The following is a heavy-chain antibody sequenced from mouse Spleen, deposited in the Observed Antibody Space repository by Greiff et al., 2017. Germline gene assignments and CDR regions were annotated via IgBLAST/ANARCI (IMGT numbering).Heavy chain of an antibody. V-gene: IGHV1-80*01. CDR2: IYPGDGDT. J-gene: IGHJ4*01. CDR3: ARFITTVERYAMDY. Sequence: VQLQQSGAELVKPGASVKISCKASGYAFSSYWMNWVKQRPGKGLEWIGQIYPGDGDTNYNGKFKGKATLTADKSSSTAYMQLSSLTSEDSAVYFCARFITTVERYAMDYWGQGTSVTVSS. CDR1: GYAFSSYW. D-gene: IGHD1-1*01.